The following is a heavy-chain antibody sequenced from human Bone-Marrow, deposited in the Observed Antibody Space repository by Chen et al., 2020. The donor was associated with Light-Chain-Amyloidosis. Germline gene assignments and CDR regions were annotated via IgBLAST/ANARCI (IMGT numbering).Heavy chain of an antibody. CDR1: GFTFGDYA. J-gene: IGHJ6*02. Sequence: EVQLVEFGGDFVQPGRSLRLSCTGSGFTFGDYAVSWLRQAPGKGLEWVGVSRRKGYGGTPEYAASVKGRFTISSDDSISTAYLQMNSLRTDDTAVYSCTSGAAADKYYYGLDVWGQGTTVTVSS. CDR3: TSGAAADKYYYGLDV. D-gene: IGHD6-13*01. CDR2: SRRKGYGGTP. V-gene: IGHV3-49*03.